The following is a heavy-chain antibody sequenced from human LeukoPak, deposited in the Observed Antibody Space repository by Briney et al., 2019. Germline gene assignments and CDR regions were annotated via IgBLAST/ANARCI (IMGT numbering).Heavy chain of an antibody. CDR3: AKDLIPQGGSGDAFDI. CDR1: GFTFSSYA. Sequence: QPGGSLILSCAASGFTFSSYAMSGVRQAPGKGLEWVSAISGSGGSTYYADSGKGRFTISRDNSKNTLYLQMNSLRAEDTAVYYCAKDLIPQGGSGDAFDIWGQGAMVTVSS. V-gene: IGHV3-23*01. J-gene: IGHJ3*02. CDR2: ISGSGGST. D-gene: IGHD3-10*01.